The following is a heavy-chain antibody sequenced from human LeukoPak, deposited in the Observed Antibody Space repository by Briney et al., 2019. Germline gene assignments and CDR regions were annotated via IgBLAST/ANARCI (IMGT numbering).Heavy chain of an antibody. CDR2: IYYSGST. J-gene: IGHJ4*02. V-gene: IGHV4-39*01. Sequence: PSETLSLTCTVSGGSISSSSYYWGWIRQPPGKGLEWIGSIYYSGSTYYNPSLKSRVTISVDTSKNQLSLKLSSVTAADTAVYYCARLSYYYDSSGYYRTTFDYWGQGTLVTVSS. CDR3: ARLSYYYDSSGYYRTTFDY. D-gene: IGHD3-22*01. CDR1: GGSISSSSYY.